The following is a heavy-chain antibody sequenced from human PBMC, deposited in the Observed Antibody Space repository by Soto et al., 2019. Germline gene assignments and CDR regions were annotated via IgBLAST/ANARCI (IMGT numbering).Heavy chain of an antibody. V-gene: IGHV4-4*07. J-gene: IGHJ4*02. D-gene: IGHD2-15*01. CDR2: IYTSGNI. CDR1: GGSISGYY. CDR3: ARGGASAVAATFVY. Sequence: PSETLSLTCTVSGGSISGYYWSWIRQTAGKGLEWIGRIYTSGNIDYSPSLKSRVTMSVDTSKNQFSLNLTSGTAADTAVYYCARGGASAVAATFVYGGPGASVTAFS.